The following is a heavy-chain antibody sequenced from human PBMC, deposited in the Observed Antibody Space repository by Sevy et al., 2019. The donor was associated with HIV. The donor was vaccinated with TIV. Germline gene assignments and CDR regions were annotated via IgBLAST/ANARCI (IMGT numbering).Heavy chain of an antibody. Sequence: GWSLRLSCAASGFTFDDYAMHWVRQAPGKGLEWVSGISWNSGSIGYADSVKGRFTISRDNAKNSLYLQMNSLRAEDTALYYCAKENIVASGAFDIWGQGTMVTVSS. V-gene: IGHV3-9*01. CDR1: GFTFDDYA. J-gene: IGHJ3*02. CDR3: AKENIVASGAFDI. D-gene: IGHD5-12*01. CDR2: ISWNSGSI.